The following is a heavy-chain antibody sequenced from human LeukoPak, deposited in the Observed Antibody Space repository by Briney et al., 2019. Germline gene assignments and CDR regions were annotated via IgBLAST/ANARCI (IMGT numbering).Heavy chain of an antibody. J-gene: IGHJ6*02. CDR3: ARDYYDSSGGYGMDV. CDR2: ISYDGSNK. CDR1: GFTFSTYT. V-gene: IGHV3-30-3*01. Sequence: PGGSLRLSCAASGFTFSTYTVHWVRQAPGKGLEWVTIISYDGSNKYYADSVKGRFTISRDNSKNTLCLQMNSLRAEDTAVYYCARDYYDSSGGYGMDVWGQGTTVTVSS. D-gene: IGHD3-22*01.